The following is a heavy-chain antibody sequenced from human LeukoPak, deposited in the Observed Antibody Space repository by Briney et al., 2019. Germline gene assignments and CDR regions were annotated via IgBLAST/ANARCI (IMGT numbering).Heavy chain of an antibody. V-gene: IGHV3-30*02. Sequence: RGSLRLSCAASGFTFSSYGMHWVRQAPGKGLERVAFIRYDGSNKYYADSVKGRFTISRDNSKNTLYLQMNSLRAEDTAVYYCAKAGYYDSSGYYENYYYYYMDVWGKGTTVTVSS. CDR1: GFTFSSYG. CDR2: IRYDGSNK. J-gene: IGHJ6*03. D-gene: IGHD3-22*01. CDR3: AKAGYYDSSGYYENYYYYYMDV.